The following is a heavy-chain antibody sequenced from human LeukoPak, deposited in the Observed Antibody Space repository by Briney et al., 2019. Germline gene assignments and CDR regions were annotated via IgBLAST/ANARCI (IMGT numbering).Heavy chain of an antibody. Sequence: GGSLRLSCAASGSTFSTYAMHWVRQAPGKGLEWVAVISYDESHKYYADSVMGRFTISRDNSKNTLYLQMNSLRAEDTAVYYCALAAAYYYYGMDVWGQGTTVTVSS. J-gene: IGHJ6*02. CDR1: GSTFSTYA. D-gene: IGHD2-2*01. V-gene: IGHV3-30-3*01. CDR2: ISYDESHK. CDR3: ALAAAYYYYGMDV.